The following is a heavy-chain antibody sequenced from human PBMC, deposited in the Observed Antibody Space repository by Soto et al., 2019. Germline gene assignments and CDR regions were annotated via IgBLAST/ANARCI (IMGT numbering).Heavy chain of an antibody. Sequence: ASVKVSCKASGYTFTGYDMHWVRQAPGQGLEWMGWINPNSGGTNYAQKFQGWVTMTRDTSISTAYMELSRLRSDDTAVYYCARESSMVTTLAFYYGMDFWGQGTTVTVSS. CDR2: INPNSGGT. CDR3: ARESSMVTTLAFYYGMDF. J-gene: IGHJ6*02. V-gene: IGHV1-2*04. CDR1: GYTFTGYD. D-gene: IGHD5-18*01.